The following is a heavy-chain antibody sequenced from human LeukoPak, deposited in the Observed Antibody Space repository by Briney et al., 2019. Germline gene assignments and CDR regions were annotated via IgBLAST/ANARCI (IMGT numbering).Heavy chain of an antibody. CDR3: ARDTPGVIITPDY. CDR1: GFTFSSYE. D-gene: IGHD2-15*01. J-gene: IGHJ4*02. V-gene: IGHV3-48*03. Sequence: GGSLRLSRAASGFTFSSYEMNWIRQAPGKGLEWVSYINSRGDIIHYADSVRDRFTISRDNAKNSLYLQMNSLRAEDTAVYYCARDTPGVIITPDYWGQGTLVTVSS. CDR2: INSRGDII.